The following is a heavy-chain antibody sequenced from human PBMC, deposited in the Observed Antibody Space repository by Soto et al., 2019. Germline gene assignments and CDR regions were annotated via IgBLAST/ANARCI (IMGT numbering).Heavy chain of an antibody. CDR1: GASISGGTYY. CDR2: IYYTGST. D-gene: IGHD5-18*01. Sequence: SETLSLTCTVSGASISGGTYYWTWIRQAPGKGLEWVGHIYYTGSTNYNPALNDRVTISVDTSKNHFSLQLTSVAAADTAVYYCARGAGFSYASTWFDIWGQGTLVTVPQ. J-gene: IGHJ5*02. V-gene: IGHV4-61*03. CDR3: ARGAGFSYASTWFDI.